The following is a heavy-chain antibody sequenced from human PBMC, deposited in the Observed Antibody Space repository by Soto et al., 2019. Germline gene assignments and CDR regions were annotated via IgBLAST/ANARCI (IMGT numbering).Heavy chain of an antibody. CDR1: GGSISSYY. CDR3: ARGVLVEGTSSPDMFDY. CDR2: VYYSGGT. Sequence: SETLSLTCTVSGGSISSYYWSWIRQPPGKGLEWIGYVYYSGGTDYNPSLKGRVTILLDAPKNQFSLKLSSVIAADTAVYYCARGVLVEGTSSPDMFDYWGQGTQVTVSS. J-gene: IGHJ4*02. V-gene: IGHV4-59*01. D-gene: IGHD6-6*01.